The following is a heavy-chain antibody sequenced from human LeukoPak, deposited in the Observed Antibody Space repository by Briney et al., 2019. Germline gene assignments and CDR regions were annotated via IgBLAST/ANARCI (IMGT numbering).Heavy chain of an antibody. CDR3: ARVSIKQQLVLDY. J-gene: IGHJ4*02. V-gene: IGHV4-59*01. CDR1: GGSISSYY. D-gene: IGHD6-13*01. CDR2: IYYSGST. Sequence: SETLSLTCTVSGGSISSYYWSWIRQPPGKGLEWIGYIYYSGSTNYNPSLKSRVTISVDTYKNQFSLKLSSVTAADTAVYYCARVSIKQQLVLDYWGQGTLVTVSS.